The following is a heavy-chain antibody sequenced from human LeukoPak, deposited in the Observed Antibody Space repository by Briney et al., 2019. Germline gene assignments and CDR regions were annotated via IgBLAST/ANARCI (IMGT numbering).Heavy chain of an antibody. Sequence: ASVKVSCKASGYTFTGYYTHWVRQAPGQGLEWVGWINPNSGYTNYAQKLQGRVTMTRDTSISTAYMELSRLRSDDTAVYYCVRGCLLRYFDWFTHRCPFDYWGQGTLVTVSS. CDR2: INPNSGYT. V-gene: IGHV1-2*02. J-gene: IGHJ4*02. D-gene: IGHD3-9*01. CDR3: VRGCLLRYFDWFTHRCPFDY. CDR1: GYTFTGYY.